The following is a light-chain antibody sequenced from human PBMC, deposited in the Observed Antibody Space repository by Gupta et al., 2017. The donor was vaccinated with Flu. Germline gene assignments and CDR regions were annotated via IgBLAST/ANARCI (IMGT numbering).Light chain of an antibody. J-gene: IGLJ3*02. CDR2: SNN. CDR3: ATWDDSLDGPV. Sequence: QSVLTQPPSASGPPGQRVTISCSGSNSNIGSNSVNWYQQLPGTAPKLLMYSNNQRPSGVPDRFSGSKSGTSASLAISGLQSEDEAVYYCATWDDSLDGPVFGGGTKLTVL. V-gene: IGLV1-44*01. CDR1: NSNIGSNS.